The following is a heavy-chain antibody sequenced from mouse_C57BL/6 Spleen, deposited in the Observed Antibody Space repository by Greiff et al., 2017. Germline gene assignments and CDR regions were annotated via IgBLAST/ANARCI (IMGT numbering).Heavy chain of an antibody. CDR2: IDPNSGGT. J-gene: IGHJ3*01. CDR3: ARSEVTGVSGVAY. V-gene: IGHV1-72*01. D-gene: IGHD4-1*01. CDR1: GYTFTSYW. Sequence: QVQLQQPGAELVKPGASVKLSCKASGYTFTSYWMHWVKQRPGRGLEWIGRIDPNSGGTKYNEKFKSKATLTVDKPSGTAYMQPSSLTSEASAVYYGARSEVTGVSGVAYWGQGTLVTVSA.